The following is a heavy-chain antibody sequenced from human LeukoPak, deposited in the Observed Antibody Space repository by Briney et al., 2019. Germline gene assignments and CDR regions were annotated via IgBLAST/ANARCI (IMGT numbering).Heavy chain of an antibody. D-gene: IGHD3-9*01. V-gene: IGHV3-30*18. CDR2: ISYDGSNK. J-gene: IGHJ4*02. CDR3: AKDLYLTGYSFDY. Sequence: GGSLRLSCAASGFTFSSYGMHWVRQAPGKGLEWVAVISYDGSNKYYADSVKGRFTISRDNSKNTLYLQMNSLRAEDTAVYYCAKDLYLTGYSFDYWGQGALVTVSS. CDR1: GFTFSSYG.